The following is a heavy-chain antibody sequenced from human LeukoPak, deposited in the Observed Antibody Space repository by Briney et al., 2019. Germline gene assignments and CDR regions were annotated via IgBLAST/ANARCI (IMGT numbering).Heavy chain of an antibody. CDR2: INHSGST. V-gene: IGHV4-34*01. CDR1: GGSSSGYY. J-gene: IGHJ2*01. D-gene: IGHD2-15*01. Sequence: SETLSLTCAVYGGSSSGYYWSWIRQPPGKGLEWIGEINHSGSTNYNPSLKSRVTISVDTSKNQFSLKLSSVTAADTAVYYCAREPGGYCSGGSCYYWYFDLWGRGTLVTVSS. CDR3: AREPGGYCSGGSCYYWYFDL.